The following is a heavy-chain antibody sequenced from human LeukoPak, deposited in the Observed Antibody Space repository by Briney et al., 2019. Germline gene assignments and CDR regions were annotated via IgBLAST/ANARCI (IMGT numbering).Heavy chain of an antibody. CDR3: TKMFTKDNWYGGPDY. Sequence: GGSLRLSCEASGFSVTNNYMSWFRLAPGKGLEWVSVLYTGGIRYYAGFVRGRFTISRDDSKNTLYLQMNSLRAEDTAIYYCTKMFTKDNWYGGPDYWGQGTLVTVSS. CDR1: GFSVTNNY. J-gene: IGHJ4*02. CDR2: LYTGGIR. D-gene: IGHD2-8*01. V-gene: IGHV3-53*01.